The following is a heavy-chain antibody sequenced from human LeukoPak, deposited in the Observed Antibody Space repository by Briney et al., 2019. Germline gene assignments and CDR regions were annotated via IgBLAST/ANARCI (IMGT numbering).Heavy chain of an antibody. CDR3: AREDWNDGIDY. CDR2: IYYSGST. Sequence: SETLSLTCTVSGGSISSYYWSWIRQPPGKGLEWIGYIYYSGSTNYNPSLKSRVTISVDTSKNQFSLKLSSVTAADTAVYYCAREDWNDGIDYCGQGTLVTVSS. CDR1: GGSISSYY. V-gene: IGHV4-59*01. D-gene: IGHD1-1*01. J-gene: IGHJ4*02.